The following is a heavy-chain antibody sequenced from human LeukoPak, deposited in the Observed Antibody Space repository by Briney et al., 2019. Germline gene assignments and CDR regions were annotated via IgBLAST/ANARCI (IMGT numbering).Heavy chain of an antibody. CDR1: GFTFSSYA. CDR3: AKVGIAAVRRPLDY. D-gene: IGHD6-13*01. V-gene: IGHV3-23*01. CDR2: ISGSGGST. J-gene: IGHJ4*02. Sequence: PGRSLRLSCAASGFTFSSYAMSWVRQAPGKGLEWVSAISGSGGSTYYADSVKGRFTISRDNSKNTLYLQMNSLRAEDTAVYYCAKVGIAAVRRPLDYWGQGTLVTVSS.